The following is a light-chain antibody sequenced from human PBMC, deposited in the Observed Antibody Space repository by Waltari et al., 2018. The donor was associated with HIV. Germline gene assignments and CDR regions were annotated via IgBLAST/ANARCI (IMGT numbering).Light chain of an antibody. J-gene: IGLJ1*01. V-gene: IGLV2-23*02. CDR3: CSYAGDSNYV. CDR2: EVN. CDR1: SSDLGLYNL. Sequence: QSALTQPASVSGSLGQSISIPYSGSSSDLGLYNLVFRSQVSPGKAPKLIIHEVNKRPSGVSDRFSGSKSGKTASLTISGLQTEDEADYYCCSYAGDSNYVFGTGTKVTVL.